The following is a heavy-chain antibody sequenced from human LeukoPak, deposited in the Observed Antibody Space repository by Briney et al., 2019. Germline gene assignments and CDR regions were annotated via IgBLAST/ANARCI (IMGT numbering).Heavy chain of an antibody. V-gene: IGHV4-4*02. J-gene: IGHJ4*02. CDR2: MHHSGTT. Sequence: PSETLSLTCVVSGGSISSNDWWSWVRQPPGKGLEWIGEMHHSGTTNYNPSLKSRVTISVDKSKNQFSLNLSSVTAADTAVYYCAKNGYYCLEYWGQGTLVTVSS. CDR1: GGSISSNDW. CDR3: AKNGYYCLEY. D-gene: IGHD3-3*01.